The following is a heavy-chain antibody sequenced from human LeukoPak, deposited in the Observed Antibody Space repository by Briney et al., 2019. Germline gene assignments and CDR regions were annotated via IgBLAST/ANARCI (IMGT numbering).Heavy chain of an antibody. V-gene: IGHV1-18*01. CDR3: ARRGDVQYGSGSYLWYFDL. CDR1: GYIFSSYG. J-gene: IGHJ2*01. Sequence: ASVKVSCKASGYIFSSYGISWVRQAPGQGLEWMGWISAYNGNTNYAQKLQGRVTMTTDTSTSTAYMELRSLRSDDTAVYYCARRGDVQYGSGSYLWYFDLWGRGTLVTVSS. D-gene: IGHD3-10*01. CDR2: ISAYNGNT.